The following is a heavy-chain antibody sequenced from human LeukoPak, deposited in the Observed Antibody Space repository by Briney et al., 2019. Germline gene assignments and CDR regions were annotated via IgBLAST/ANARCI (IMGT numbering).Heavy chain of an antibody. J-gene: IGHJ4*02. D-gene: IGHD6-19*01. V-gene: IGHV3-23*01. Sequence: GGSLRLSCAASGFTFSNSAMSWVRQAPGKGLEWVSTIGTAVSIYYADSVRGRFTISRDNSKNTLYLQMNSLTAEDTAVYCCAKVGGSYTSGWDSWGQGTLVTVSS. CDR3: AKVGGSYTSGWDS. CDR2: IGTAVSI. CDR1: GFTFSNSA.